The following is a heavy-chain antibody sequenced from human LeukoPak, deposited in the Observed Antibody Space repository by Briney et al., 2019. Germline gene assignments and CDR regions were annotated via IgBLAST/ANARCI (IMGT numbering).Heavy chain of an antibody. V-gene: IGHV3-53*01. CDR3: ARGQEDCSSTSCYYYYYYYMDV. CDR1: GFTFSSYG. D-gene: IGHD2-2*01. CDR2: IYSGGST. J-gene: IGHJ6*03. Sequence: GGSLRLSCAASGFTFSSYGMSWVRQAPGKGLEWVSVIYSGGSTYYADSVKGRFTISRDNSKNTLYLQMNSLRAEDTAVYYCARGQEDCSSTSCYYYYYYYMDVWGKGTTVTISS.